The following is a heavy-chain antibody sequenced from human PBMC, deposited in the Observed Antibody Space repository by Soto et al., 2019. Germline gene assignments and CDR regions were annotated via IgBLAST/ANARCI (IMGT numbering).Heavy chain of an antibody. Sequence: SETLSLTCTVSGDSINSDGYYWTWIRHHPGKGLEWTGYICDSGSISYNPSLKSRLSISVDTSKSQFSLKLSSVTAADTAVYYCARGDYYDSSGPSNFDYWGQGTLVTVSS. CDR2: ICDSGSI. CDR1: GDSINSDGYY. V-gene: IGHV4-31*03. D-gene: IGHD3-22*01. CDR3: ARGDYYDSSGPSNFDY. J-gene: IGHJ4*02.